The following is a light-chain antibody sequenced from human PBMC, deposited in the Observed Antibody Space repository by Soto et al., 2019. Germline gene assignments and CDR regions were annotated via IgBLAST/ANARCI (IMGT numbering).Light chain of an antibody. CDR2: DAS. V-gene: IGKV3-11*01. CDR3: QQRSNWPSL. Sequence: EIVLTQSPATLSLSPGERATLSCRASQSVSSYLAWYQQKPGQAPRLLIYDASNRATGIPARFSGSGSGTDFTLTISSLEPEDFAVYYCQQRSNWPSLFGLGTRLEIK. J-gene: IGKJ5*01. CDR1: QSVSSY.